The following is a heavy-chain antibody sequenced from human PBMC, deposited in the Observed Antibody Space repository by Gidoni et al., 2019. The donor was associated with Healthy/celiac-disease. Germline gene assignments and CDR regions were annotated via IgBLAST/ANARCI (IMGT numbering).Heavy chain of an antibody. CDR1: GGSISSSSYS. CDR3: ARQPPDYDFWSGYYTNYYFDY. V-gene: IGHV4-39*01. J-gene: IGHJ4*02. Sequence: QLQLQESGPGLVQPSETMSLTCTVSGGSISSSSYSWGWIRQPPGKGLDWIGCIYSSGSTYYNPSLKSRVTISVDTSKNQFSLKLSSVTAADTAVYYCARQPPDYDFWSGYYTNYYFDYWGQGTLVTVSS. D-gene: IGHD3-3*01. CDR2: IYSSGST.